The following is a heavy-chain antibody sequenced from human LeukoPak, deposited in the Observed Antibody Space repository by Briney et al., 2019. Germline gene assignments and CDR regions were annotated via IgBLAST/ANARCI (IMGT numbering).Heavy chain of an antibody. D-gene: IGHD3-22*01. CDR1: GFTFSSYS. Sequence: PGGSLRLSCAASGFTFSSYSMNWVRQAPGKGLEWVSSISSSSSYIYYADSVKGRFTISRDNAKNSLYLQMNSLRAEDTAVYYCARQLDYYDSSGYYPQFDQWGQGTLVTASS. CDR3: ARQLDYYDSSGYYPQFDQ. J-gene: IGHJ4*02. CDR2: ISSSSSYI. V-gene: IGHV3-21*01.